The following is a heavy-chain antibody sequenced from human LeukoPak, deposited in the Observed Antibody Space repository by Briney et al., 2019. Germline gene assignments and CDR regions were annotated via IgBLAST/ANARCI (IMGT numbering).Heavy chain of an antibody. J-gene: IGHJ6*02. CDR1: GFTFRRYA. V-gene: IGHV3-30*04. CDR3: ARDRYASRSYVMDV. Sequence: GGSLRLSCALSGFTFRRYAMHWVRQAPGKGLEWLAVVSYDGSNTYYADSVKGRSIISRGNSKNTVFLQMNSLRPEDTAVYYCARDRYASRSYVMDVWGQGTTVAVSS. CDR2: VSYDGSNT. D-gene: IGHD2-2*01.